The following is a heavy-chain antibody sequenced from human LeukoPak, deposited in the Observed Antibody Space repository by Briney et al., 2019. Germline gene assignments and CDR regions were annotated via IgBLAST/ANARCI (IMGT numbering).Heavy chain of an antibody. J-gene: IGHJ5*02. Sequence: PGGSVRLSCAASGFTFSNAWMNWVRQAPGKGLEGVGSIKRKHESGTTDYAAPVKGRFTISREDSKTTLYLQMNSLKSEDTAVYYCTQGGLDLDPWGEGTLVTVSS. CDR1: GFTFSNAW. CDR2: IKRKHESGTT. D-gene: IGHD6-19*01. CDR3: TQGGLDLDP. V-gene: IGHV3-15*07.